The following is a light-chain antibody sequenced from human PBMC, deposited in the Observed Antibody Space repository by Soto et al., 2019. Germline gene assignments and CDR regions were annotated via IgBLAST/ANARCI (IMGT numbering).Light chain of an antibody. CDR1: TGAVTSGHY. Sequence: QAVVTQEPSLTVSPGGTVTLTCGSSTGAVTSGHYPYWFQQKPGQAPRTLIYDTSNKHSWTPARFSGSLLGGKAALTLSGAQPEDEAEYYCLLSYSGARWVFVGGTQLTVL. V-gene: IGLV7-46*01. J-gene: IGLJ3*02. CDR2: DTS. CDR3: LLSYSGARWV.